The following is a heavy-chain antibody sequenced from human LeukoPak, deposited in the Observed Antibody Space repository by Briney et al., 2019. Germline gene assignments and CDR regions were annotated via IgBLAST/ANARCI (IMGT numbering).Heavy chain of an antibody. V-gene: IGHV3-9*01. D-gene: IGHD6-19*01. Sequence: GGSLRLSCAGSGFIFNNYAMHWVRQPPGKGLEWVSGISWNSGSMDYADSVKGRFTISRDNAKNSLYLQMNSLRVEDTAFYYCAKDNRRHYTSGPNPDSLHWGQGALVTVSS. J-gene: IGHJ4*02. CDR1: GFIFNNYA. CDR2: ISWNSGSM. CDR3: AKDNRRHYTSGPNPDSLH.